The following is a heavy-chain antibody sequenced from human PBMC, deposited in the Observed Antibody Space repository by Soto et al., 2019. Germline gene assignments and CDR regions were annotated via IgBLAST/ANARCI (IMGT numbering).Heavy chain of an antibody. CDR1: GFTFGDSY. J-gene: IGHJ5*02. D-gene: IGHD2-15*01. CDR3: VRGGGGGLFDP. V-gene: IGHV3-11*06. CDR2: ISPGSRYP. Sequence: LSLSCAGSGFTFGDSYMSWIRQAPGKGLEWLSYISPGSRYPAYADSVKGRFTISRDNAKRSLYLQMMSLTAEDTAIYYCVRGGGGGLFDPWGQGTMVTVSS.